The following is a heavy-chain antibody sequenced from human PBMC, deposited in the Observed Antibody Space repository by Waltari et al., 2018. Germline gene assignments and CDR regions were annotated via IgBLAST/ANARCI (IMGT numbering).Heavy chain of an antibody. CDR1: GGSLSGYY. V-gene: IGHV4-59*01. J-gene: IGHJ4*02. Sequence: QVQLQESGPGLVRPSETLSLTCSVFGGSLSGYYWSWIRQPPGKGLVWIGYSGKKYNPSLRSRVTISLDTSKNQFSLELTSVTTADTAVYYCVRSYTETTTPIAGYWGQGILVTVSS. CDR2: YSGK. CDR3: VRSYTETTTPIAGY. D-gene: IGHD4-17*01.